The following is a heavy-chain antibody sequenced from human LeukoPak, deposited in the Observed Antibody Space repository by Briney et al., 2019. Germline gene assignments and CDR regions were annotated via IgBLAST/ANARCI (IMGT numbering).Heavy chain of an antibody. J-gene: IGHJ4*02. Sequence: ASVKVSCKASGYAFTSYDINWVRQATGQGLEWMGWMNPNSGNTGYAQKFQGRVTMTRNTSISTAYMELSSLRSEDTAVYYCARGLDSSGYYYGGDYWGQGTLVTVSS. V-gene: IGHV1-8*01. CDR1: GYAFTSYD. CDR3: ARGLDSSGYYYGGDY. D-gene: IGHD3-22*01. CDR2: MNPNSGNT.